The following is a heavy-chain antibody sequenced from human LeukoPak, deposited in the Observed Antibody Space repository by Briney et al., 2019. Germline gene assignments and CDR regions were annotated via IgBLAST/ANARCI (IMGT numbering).Heavy chain of an antibody. CDR1: GFTFSSYS. J-gene: IGHJ3*02. V-gene: IGHV3-48*04. CDR2: ISSSSSTI. Sequence: GGSLRLSCAASGFTFSSYSMNWVRQAPGKGLEWVSYISSSSSTIYYADSVKGRFTISRDNAKNSLYLQMNSLRAEDTVVYYCARDIGEIAYGDYVGAFDIWGQGTMVTVSS. D-gene: IGHD4-17*01. CDR3: ARDIGEIAYGDYVGAFDI.